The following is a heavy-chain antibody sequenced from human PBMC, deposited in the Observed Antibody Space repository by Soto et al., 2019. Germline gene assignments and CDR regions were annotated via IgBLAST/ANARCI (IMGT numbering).Heavy chain of an antibody. CDR1: GFTFRSFT. D-gene: IGHD3-10*01. Sequence: PGGSLRLSCAASGFTFRSFTMNWVRQAPGQGLEWIGYSSNSGSFTGYADSVKGRFSISRDNAKNSLYLQINSLRGDDTAIYYCARDRGITMVRGVITGIDYWGQGTLVTVSS. CDR2: SSNSGSFT. J-gene: IGHJ4*02. V-gene: IGHV3-21*05. CDR3: ARDRGITMVRGVITGIDY.